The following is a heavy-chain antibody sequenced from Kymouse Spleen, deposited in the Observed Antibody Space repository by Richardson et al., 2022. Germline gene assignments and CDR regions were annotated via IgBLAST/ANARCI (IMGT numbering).Heavy chain of an antibody. CDR3: ASGYSGSYYYYYGMDV. Sequence: EVQLVESGGGLVQPGGSLRLSCAASGFTFSSYWMHWVRQAPGKGLVWVSRINSDGSSTSYADSVKGRFTISRDNAKNTLYLQMNSLRAEDTAVYYCASGYSGSYYYYYGMDVWGQGTTVTVSS. V-gene: IGHV3-74*01. CDR1: GFTFSSYW. D-gene: IGHD1-26*01. J-gene: IGHJ6*02. CDR2: INSDGSST.